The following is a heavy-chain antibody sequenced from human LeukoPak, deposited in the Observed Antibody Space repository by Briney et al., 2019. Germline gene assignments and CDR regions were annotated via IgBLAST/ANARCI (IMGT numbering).Heavy chain of an antibody. Sequence: PGGSLRLSCKASGFGFSSYEMNWVRQAPGRGLEWIAYVGSSGLTSGSKMFYADSVKGRFTISRDNAKNSLYLQMNSLRAEDTAVYYCAREVWMVASNWFDPWGQGTLVTVSS. D-gene: IGHD2-21*01. CDR1: GFGFSSYE. J-gene: IGHJ5*02. CDR2: VGSSGLTSGSKM. V-gene: IGHV3-48*03. CDR3: AREVWMVASNWFDP.